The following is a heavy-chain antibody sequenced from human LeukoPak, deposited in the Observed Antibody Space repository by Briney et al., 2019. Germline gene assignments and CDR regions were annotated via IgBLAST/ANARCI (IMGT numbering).Heavy chain of an antibody. CDR1: GFTFSSYG. V-gene: IGHV3-30*02. CDR2: IRYDGSNK. D-gene: IGHD3-22*01. Sequence: GGSLRLSCAASGFTFSSYGMHWVRQAPGKGLEWVAFIRYDGSNKYYADSVKGRFTISRDNSKNTLYLQMNSLRAEDTAVYYCAKYDSSGYYLTLDYWGQGTLVTVSS. CDR3: AKYDSSGYYLTLDY. J-gene: IGHJ4*02.